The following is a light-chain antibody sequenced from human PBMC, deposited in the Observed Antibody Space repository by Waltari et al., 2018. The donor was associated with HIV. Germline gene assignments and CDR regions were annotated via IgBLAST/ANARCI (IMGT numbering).Light chain of an antibody. CDR1: NIGTKS. CDR2: DDV. Sequence: SYLLTQPPSVSVAPGQTARIPCGGHNIGTKSVYWYRHNLGQAPVLVIYDDVERPSGIPERLSGSNSGNTATLSITRVDVGDEAEYYCQVWDVTSDHFVFGPGTTVTVL. J-gene: IGLJ1*01. V-gene: IGLV3-21*02. CDR3: QVWDVTSDHFV.